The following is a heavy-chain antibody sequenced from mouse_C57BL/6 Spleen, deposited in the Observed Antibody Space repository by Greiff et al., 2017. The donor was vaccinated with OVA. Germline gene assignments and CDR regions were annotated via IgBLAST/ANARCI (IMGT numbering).Heavy chain of an antibody. D-gene: IGHD1-1*01. V-gene: IGHV1-19*01. Sequence: VQLQQSGPVLVKPGASVKMSCKASGYTFTDYYMNWVKQSHGKSLEWLGVINPYNGGTSYNQKFKGKATLTVDKSSSTAYMELNSLTSEDSAVYYCAREGDGSSSYAMDYWGQGTSVTVSS. CDR3: AREGDGSSSYAMDY. J-gene: IGHJ4*01. CDR1: GYTFTDYY. CDR2: INPYNGGT.